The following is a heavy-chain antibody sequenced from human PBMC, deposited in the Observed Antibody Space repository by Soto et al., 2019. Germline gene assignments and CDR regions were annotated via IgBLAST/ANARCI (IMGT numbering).Heavy chain of an antibody. Sequence: QITSKESGPTLVKATQTLTLTCTVSGFSLSSSGVGVGWIRQRPGKALEWLAFIYWNDDKRYSPSLKSRLTITKGTSKNQVFLTMSNMGPVDTGTCCCGHRIVRDDFWSAYLVWFDPLGQGTLVRVCS. V-gene: IGHV2-5*01. J-gene: IGHJ5*02. CDR1: GFSLSSSGVG. CDR2: IYWNDDK. CDR3: GHRIVRDDFWSAYLVWFDP. D-gene: IGHD3-3*01.